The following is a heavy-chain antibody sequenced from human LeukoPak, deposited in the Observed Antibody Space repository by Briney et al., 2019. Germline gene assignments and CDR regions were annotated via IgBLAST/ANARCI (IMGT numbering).Heavy chain of an antibody. CDR1: GGSISSYY. J-gene: IGHJ4*02. V-gene: IGHV4-4*07. CDR3: ANSPMYYDTSGYSFFDD. Sequence: SETLSLTCTVSGGSISSYYWSWIRQPAGKGLEWIGRIYTSGSTNYNPSLKSRVTMSVDTSKNQFSLKLSSVTAADTAVYYCANSPMYYDTSGYSFFDDWGQGTLVTVSS. CDR2: IYTSGST. D-gene: IGHD3-22*01.